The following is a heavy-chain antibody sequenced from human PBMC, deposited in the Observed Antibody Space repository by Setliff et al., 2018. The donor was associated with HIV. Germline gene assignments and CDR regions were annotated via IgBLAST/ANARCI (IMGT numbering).Heavy chain of an antibody. CDR3: ARDPQLQRRVNDTFDV. CDR2: IDHRGST. CDR1: GGSSSGYY. D-gene: IGHD1-1*01. Sequence: SETLSLTCAVYGGSSSGYYWSWIRQPPGKGLEWIGEIDHRGSTNYNPSLKSRVTISVDTSKNQFSLNLNSVTPADTDVYYCARDPQLQRRVNDTFDVWGQGTMVTVSS. V-gene: IGHV4-34*01. J-gene: IGHJ3*01.